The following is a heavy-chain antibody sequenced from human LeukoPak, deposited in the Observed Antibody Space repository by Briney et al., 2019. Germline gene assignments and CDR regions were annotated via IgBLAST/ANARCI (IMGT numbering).Heavy chain of an antibody. CDR2: ISSSGSTI. Sequence: GGSLRLSCAASGFTFSSYGMSWVRQAPGKGLEWVSYISSSGSTIYYADSVKGRFTISRDNAKNSLYLQMNSLRAEDTAVYYCEKGGGYEAQYYYYYLDVWGKGTTVTISS. D-gene: IGHD5-12*01. V-gene: IGHV3-48*04. J-gene: IGHJ6*03. CDR3: EKGGGYEAQYYYYYLDV. CDR1: GFTFSSYG.